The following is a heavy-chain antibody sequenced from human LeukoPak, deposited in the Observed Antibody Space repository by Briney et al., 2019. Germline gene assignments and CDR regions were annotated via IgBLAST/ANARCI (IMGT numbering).Heavy chain of an antibody. V-gene: IGHV3-33*01. J-gene: IGHJ4*02. CDR3: ARDRGSGWYRDFDY. CDR2: IWYDGSNK. CDR1: GFTFSSYG. D-gene: IGHD6-19*01. Sequence: GGSLRLSCAASGFTFSSYGMHWVRQAPGKGLEWVAVIWYDGSNKYYADSVKGRFNISRDNSKNTLYLQMNSLRAEDTAVYYCARDRGSGWYRDFDYWGQGTLVTVSS.